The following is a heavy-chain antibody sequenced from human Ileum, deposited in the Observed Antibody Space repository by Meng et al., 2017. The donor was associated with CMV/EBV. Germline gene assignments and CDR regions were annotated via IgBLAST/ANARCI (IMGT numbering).Heavy chain of an antibody. CDR3: ARDRTVNVVVPAAIRTGRDYYGMDV. CDR1: GFTFSDYY. V-gene: IGHV3-11*01. D-gene: IGHD2-2*02. J-gene: IGHJ6*02. Sequence: GGSLRLSCAASGFTFSDYYMSWIRQAPGKGLEWVSYISSSGNTIYYADSVKGRFTISRDNAKNSLYLQMNSLRAEDTAVYYCARDRTVNVVVPAAIRTGRDYYGMDVWGQGTTVTVSS. CDR2: ISSSGNTI.